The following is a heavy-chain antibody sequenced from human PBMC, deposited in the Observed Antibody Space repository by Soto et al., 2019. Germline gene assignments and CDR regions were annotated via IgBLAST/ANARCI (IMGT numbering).Heavy chain of an antibody. CDR3: AHSDSSSWMGGDY. J-gene: IGHJ4*02. Sequence: GSLRLSCDASGVNVRNNFMTWVRRAPGKGLEWVSAIYSETTGGSTYYADSVRGRFTITKDTSKNQVVLTMTNMDPVDTATYYCAHSDSSSWMGGDYWGQGTLVTVSS. V-gene: IGHV3-53*05. CDR1: GVNVRNNF. CDR2: IYSETTGGST. D-gene: IGHD6-13*01.